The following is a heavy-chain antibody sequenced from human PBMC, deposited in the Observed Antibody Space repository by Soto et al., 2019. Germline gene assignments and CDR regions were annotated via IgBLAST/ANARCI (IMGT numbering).Heavy chain of an antibody. CDR1: GFTFSSYG. J-gene: IGHJ6*02. CDR3: AKDSKKWSSHGGMDV. Sequence: PGGSLRLSCAASGFTFSSYGIHWVRQAPCKGLESVAVISYDGSNKYYADSVKGRFTISRDNSKNTLYLQMNSLRAEDTAVYYCAKDSKKWSSHGGMDVGGQGTTIAVCS. D-gene: IGHD2-15*01. CDR2: ISYDGSNK. V-gene: IGHV3-30*18.